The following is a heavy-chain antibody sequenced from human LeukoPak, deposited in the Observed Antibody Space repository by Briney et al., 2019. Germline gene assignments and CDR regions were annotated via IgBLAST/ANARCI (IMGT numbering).Heavy chain of an antibody. V-gene: IGHV1-24*01. Sequence: ASVKVSCKVSGYSRSDLSLQWVRQAPGQGLEWMGGFNPEHTETIYSQKFQGRVTLTEDTSTDTAYMELSSLRSEDTAMYFCAQQKAGYSGSPSWFDPWGQGTLVTVSS. J-gene: IGHJ5*02. CDR1: GYSRSDLS. D-gene: IGHD5-12*01. CDR3: AQQKAGYSGSPSWFDP. CDR2: FNPEHTET.